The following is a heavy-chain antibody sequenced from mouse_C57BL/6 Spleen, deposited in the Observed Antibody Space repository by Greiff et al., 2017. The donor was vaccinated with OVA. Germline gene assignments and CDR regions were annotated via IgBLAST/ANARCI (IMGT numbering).Heavy chain of an antibody. CDR3: ARPNGNFFAY. V-gene: IGHV5-6*02. D-gene: IGHD2-1*01. J-gene: IGHJ3*01. CDR1: GFTFSSYG. Sequence: DVMLVESGGDLVKPGGSLKLSCAASGFTFSSYGMSWVRQTPDKRLEWVATISSGGSYTYYPDSVKGRFTISRDNAKNTLYLQMSSLKSEDTAMYYCARPNGNFFAYWGQRTLVTVSA. CDR2: ISSGGSYT.